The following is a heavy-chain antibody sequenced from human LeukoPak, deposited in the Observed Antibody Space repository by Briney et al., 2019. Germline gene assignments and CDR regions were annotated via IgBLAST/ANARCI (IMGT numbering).Heavy chain of an antibody. CDR1: GFTFSTYW. CDR3: ARYDYSNYVGYYDH. J-gene: IGHJ4*02. CDR2: INSDESRT. D-gene: IGHD4-11*01. V-gene: IGHV3-74*01. Sequence: GGSLRLSCTASGFTFSTYWMHWVRQAPGKGLVWVSRINSDESRTSYADSVKGRFTISRDNAKNSLFLQMTSLRAEDTALYYCARYDYSNYVGYYDHWGQGTLVTVSS.